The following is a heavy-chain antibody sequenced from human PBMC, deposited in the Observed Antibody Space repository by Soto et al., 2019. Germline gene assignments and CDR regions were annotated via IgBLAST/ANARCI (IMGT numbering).Heavy chain of an antibody. D-gene: IGHD3-10*01. CDR2: IYYSGST. CDR3: ARVNPGSGSSRYVXY. CDR1: GGSISSGGYY. J-gene: IGHJ4*02. V-gene: IGHV4-31*03. Sequence: SETLSLTCTVSGGSISSGGYYWSWIRQHPGKGLEWIGYIYYSGSTYYNPSLKSRVTISVDTSKNQFSLKLSSVTAADTAVYYCARVNPGSGSSRYVXYWGQGTLVTVSS.